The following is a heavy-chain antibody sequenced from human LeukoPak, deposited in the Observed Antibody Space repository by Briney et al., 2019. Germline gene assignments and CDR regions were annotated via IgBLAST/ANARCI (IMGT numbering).Heavy chain of an antibody. V-gene: IGHV3-66*01. CDR3: AVLARVDAFDI. CDR1: GLSVSTNY. Sequence: GGSLRLSCAAFGLSVSTNYMSWVRQAPGKGPEWVSIIYSGGGKYYANSVEDRFTISRDSSKNTLYLQMNSLTVEDTAVYYCAVLARVDAFDIWGQGTMVTVSS. J-gene: IGHJ3*02. D-gene: IGHD5-18*01. CDR2: IYSGGGK.